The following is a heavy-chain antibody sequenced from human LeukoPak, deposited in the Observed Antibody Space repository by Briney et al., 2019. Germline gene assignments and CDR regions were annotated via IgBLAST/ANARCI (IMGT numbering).Heavy chain of an antibody. D-gene: IGHD1-26*01. Sequence: GGSLRLSCAAPGFTFDDYAMHWVRQAPGKGLEWVSLISGDGGSTYYADSVKGRFTISRDNSKNSLYLQMNSLRTEDTALYYCAKDRRPYSGSFLDYWGQGTLVTVSS. V-gene: IGHV3-43*02. CDR3: AKDRRPYSGSFLDY. J-gene: IGHJ4*02. CDR2: ISGDGGST. CDR1: GFTFDDYA.